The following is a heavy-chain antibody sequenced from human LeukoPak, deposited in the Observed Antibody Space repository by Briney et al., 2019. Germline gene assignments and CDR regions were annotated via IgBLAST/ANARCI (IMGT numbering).Heavy chain of an antibody. CDR3: AREGLKSYDSSGYYSDAFDI. V-gene: IGHV1-2*06. CDR1: GYTFTGHY. CDR2: INPNSGGT. J-gene: IGHJ3*02. D-gene: IGHD3-22*01. Sequence: ASVKVSCKASGYTFTGHYMHWVRQAPGQGLEWMGRINPNSGGTNYAQKFQGRVTMTRDTSISTAYMELSRLRSDDTAVYYCAREGLKSYDSSGYYSDAFDIWGQGTMVTVSS.